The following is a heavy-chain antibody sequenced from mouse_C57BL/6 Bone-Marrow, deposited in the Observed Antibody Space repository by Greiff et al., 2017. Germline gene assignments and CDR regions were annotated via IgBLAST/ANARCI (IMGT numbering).Heavy chain of an antibody. CDR2: ISSGSSTI. V-gene: IGHV5-17*01. D-gene: IGHD2-1*01. CDR1: GFTFSDYG. CDR3: ARATRFKSYWYFDV. J-gene: IGHJ1*03. Sequence: EVMVVESGGGLVKPGGSLKLSCAASGFTFSDYGMHWVRQAPEKGLEWVAYISSGSSTIYYADTVKGRFTISRDNAKNTLFLQMTSLRAEDTVMYYCARATRFKSYWYFDVWGTGTTVTVSS.